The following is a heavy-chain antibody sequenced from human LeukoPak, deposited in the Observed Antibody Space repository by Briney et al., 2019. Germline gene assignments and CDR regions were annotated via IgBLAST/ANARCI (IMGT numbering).Heavy chain of an antibody. J-gene: IGHJ4*02. CDR3: ARHRSYGDFAWGY. Sequence: PGGSLRLSCAASGFTVSSNFMTWVRQAPGKGLEWVSVISSGGTTYYADSVKGRFTISRHISKNTVYLQMNSLRAEDTAVYYCARHRSYGDFAWGYWGQGTLVTVSS. CDR2: ISSGGTT. V-gene: IGHV3-53*04. CDR1: GFTVSSNF. D-gene: IGHD4-17*01.